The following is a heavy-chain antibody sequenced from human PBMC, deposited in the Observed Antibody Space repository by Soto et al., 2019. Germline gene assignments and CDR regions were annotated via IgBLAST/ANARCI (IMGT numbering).Heavy chain of an antibody. D-gene: IGHD1-1*01. CDR3: ARGRYGDY. Sequence: QVHLVQSGAEVKKPGASVKVSCKGSGYAFTTYGITWVRQAPGQGLEWMGWIIAHNGNTNYAQKLQGRGTVTRDTSTSTAYMELRRLRSAATAGDYWARGRYGDYWGHGARVTVSS. V-gene: IGHV1-18*01. CDR2: IIAHNGNT. J-gene: IGHJ4*01. CDR1: GYAFTTYG.